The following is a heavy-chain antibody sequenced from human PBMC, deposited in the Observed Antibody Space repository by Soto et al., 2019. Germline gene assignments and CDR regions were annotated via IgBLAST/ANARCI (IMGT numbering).Heavy chain of an antibody. J-gene: IGHJ5*02. Sequence: GGSLRLSCAASGFTFRSFTMNWVRQAPGKGLEWVSTISSNSAYIYYTDALRGRFTISRDNAKNSLHLQMNSLRAEDTAVYYCTRDGSRDSSARGWFDPWGPGTLVTVSS. CDR1: GFTFRSFT. CDR3: TRDGSRDSSARGWFDP. D-gene: IGHD6-13*01. CDR2: ISSNSAYI. V-gene: IGHV3-21*01.